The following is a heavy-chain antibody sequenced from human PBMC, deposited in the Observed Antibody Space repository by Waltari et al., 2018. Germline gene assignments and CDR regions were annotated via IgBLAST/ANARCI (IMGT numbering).Heavy chain of an antibody. CDR1: GFTFVTSA. Sequence: EVQLLESGGGLVQPGGSLRLSCAASGFTFVTSAMTWVRQAPGKGLEGFASISGLALTTCYADSVKGRVSISRDNSKKTLYLQINGLTADDTAVYYCAKVAGIAAAEFHFDFWGRGTLVTVSS. CDR3: AKVAGIAAAEFHFDF. CDR2: ISGLALTT. J-gene: IGHJ4*02. D-gene: IGHD6-13*01. V-gene: IGHV3-23*01.